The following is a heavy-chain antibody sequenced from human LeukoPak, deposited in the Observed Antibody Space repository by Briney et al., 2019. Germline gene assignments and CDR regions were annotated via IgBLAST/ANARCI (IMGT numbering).Heavy chain of an antibody. Sequence: GGSLRLSCAASEFTFSDYEMNWVRQAPGKGLEGVSYISRSGSTIYYADSVKGRFTISRDNAKNSVFLQMNSLRAEDTAVYYCARRVIAVGLDYWGQGTLVTVSS. J-gene: IGHJ4*02. CDR3: ARRVIAVGLDY. CDR1: EFTFSDYE. CDR2: ISRSGSTI. V-gene: IGHV3-48*03. D-gene: IGHD2-21*01.